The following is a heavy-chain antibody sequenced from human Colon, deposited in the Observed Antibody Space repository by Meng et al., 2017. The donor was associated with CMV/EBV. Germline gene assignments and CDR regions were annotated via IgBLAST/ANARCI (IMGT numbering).Heavy chain of an antibody. CDR2: ISSSGSTI. V-gene: IGHV3-11*04. D-gene: IGHD2-2*01. CDR1: GFTFSDYY. CDR3: AGEEEDIVVVPAAAPDY. Sequence: GESLKISCAASGFTFSDYYMSWIRQAPGKGLEWVSYISSSGSTIYYADSVKGRFTISRDNAKNSLYLQMNSLRAEHTAVYYCAGEEEDIVVVPAAAPDYWGQGTLVTVSS. J-gene: IGHJ4*02.